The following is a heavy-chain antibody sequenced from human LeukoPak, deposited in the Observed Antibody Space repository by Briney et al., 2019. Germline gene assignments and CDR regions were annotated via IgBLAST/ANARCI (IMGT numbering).Heavy chain of an antibody. Sequence: SQTLSLTCAISGDSDSSNNAPWNWSRQSPSRVLEWQGRTYYRSKWYNDYAVSLKSRMTINPDTSRKQFSLQLNSVTAEDTAVYSFARESFSLFDNWGQGTLVTVSS. CDR1: GDSDSSNNAP. V-gene: IGHV6-1*01. CDR2: TYYRSKWYN. J-gene: IGHJ4*02. CDR3: ARESFSLFDN.